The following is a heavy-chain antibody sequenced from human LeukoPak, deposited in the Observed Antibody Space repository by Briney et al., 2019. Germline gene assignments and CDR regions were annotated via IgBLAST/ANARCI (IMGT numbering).Heavy chain of an antibody. CDR3: ARAGDILTGYSYYYYGMDV. CDR1: GFTFSSYA. Sequence: GGSLRLSCAASGFTFSSYAMHWVRQAPGKGLEWVAVISYDGSNKYYADSVKGRFTISRDNSKNTQYLQMNSLRAEDTAVYYCARAGDILTGYSYYYYGMDVWGQGTTVTVSS. V-gene: IGHV3-30-3*01. D-gene: IGHD3-9*01. J-gene: IGHJ6*02. CDR2: ISYDGSNK.